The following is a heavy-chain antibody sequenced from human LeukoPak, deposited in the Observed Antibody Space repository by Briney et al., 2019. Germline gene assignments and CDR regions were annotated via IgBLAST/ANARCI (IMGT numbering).Heavy chain of an antibody. D-gene: IGHD3-10*01. Sequence: QPGGSLRLSCAASGFTFSNYALSWVRQAPGEGLEWVSAISASGTSTYYAGSVKGRFTISKDNSKNTLYLQMNSLRADDTAVYYCAKDRTVFRGITYYFDYWGQGTLVTVSS. V-gene: IGHV3-23*01. CDR2: ISASGTST. CDR1: GFTFSNYA. J-gene: IGHJ4*02. CDR3: AKDRTVFRGITYYFDY.